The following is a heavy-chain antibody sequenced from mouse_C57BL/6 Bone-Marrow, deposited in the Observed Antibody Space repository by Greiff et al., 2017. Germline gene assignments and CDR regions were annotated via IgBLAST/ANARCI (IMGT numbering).Heavy chain of an antibody. CDR3: GRRGDYGRAYAMDY. D-gene: IGHD1-2*01. J-gene: IGHJ4*01. CDR2: ISSGGSYT. V-gene: IGHV5-6*02. Sequence: EVMLVESGGDLVKPGGSLKLSCAASGFTFSSYGMSWVRQTPDKRLAWVATISSGGSYTYYPDSVKGRVTISRDNAKSTLYLQMSSLKSEDAAMYYCGRRGDYGRAYAMDYWGQGTSVTVSS. CDR1: GFTFSSYG.